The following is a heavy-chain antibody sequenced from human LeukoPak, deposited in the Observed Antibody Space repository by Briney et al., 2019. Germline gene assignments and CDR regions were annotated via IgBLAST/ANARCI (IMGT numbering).Heavy chain of an antibody. J-gene: IGHJ4*02. CDR1: GFTFSSYA. Sequence: PGGSLRLSCAASGFTFSSYAMSWVRQAPGKGLEWVSAISGSGGSTYYADSVKGRFTISRDNSKNTLYLQMNSLRAEDTAVYYCARDLGYSGSYYGIDYWGQGTLVTVSS. CDR3: ARDLGYSGSYYGIDY. V-gene: IGHV3-23*01. CDR2: ISGSGGST. D-gene: IGHD1-26*01.